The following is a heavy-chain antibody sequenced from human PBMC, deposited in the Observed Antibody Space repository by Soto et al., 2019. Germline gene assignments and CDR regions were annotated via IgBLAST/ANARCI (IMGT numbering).Heavy chain of an antibody. D-gene: IGHD4-17*01. CDR1: AFTFSNYT. V-gene: IGHV3-30-3*01. CDR3: AKVADYDDYGGVY. Sequence: PGGSLRLSCAASAFTFSNYTLHWVRQAPGKGLEWVAIISNHGNNKYYADSVKGRFTISRDNSKNTLYLRMNSLRAEDTAVYYCAKVADYDDYGGVYWGQGTLVTVSS. CDR2: ISNHGNNK. J-gene: IGHJ4*02.